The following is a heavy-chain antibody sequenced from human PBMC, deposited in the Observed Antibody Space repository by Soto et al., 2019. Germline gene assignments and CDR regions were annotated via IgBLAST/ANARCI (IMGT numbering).Heavy chain of an antibody. D-gene: IGHD6-19*01. CDR3: ARLPGALVAVLYIYPLDGREAMSDVDV. CDR1: GFTFNYYP. J-gene: IGHJ6*02. CDR2: ISFDGSNK. V-gene: IGHV3-30-3*01. Sequence: QMQLVESGGGVVQPGESLRLSCAASGFTFNYYPMRWVRQTPGKGLEWVAVISFDGSNKFYADSVKGRFTVSRDNSKNMLYLQLNSLRPEDAAVYYCARLPGALVAVLYIYPLDGREAMSDVDVWGQGTTVSVSS.